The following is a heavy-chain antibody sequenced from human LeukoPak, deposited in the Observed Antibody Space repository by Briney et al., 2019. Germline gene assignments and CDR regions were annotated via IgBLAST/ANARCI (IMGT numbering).Heavy chain of an antibody. Sequence: SVKVSCKASGGTFSSYAISWVRQAPGQGLEWMGGIIPIFGTANYAQKFQGRVTITTDESTSTAYMELSSLRSEDTAAYYCARARPPRITIFGVVTNYYYYYMDVWGKGTTVTVSS. J-gene: IGHJ6*03. CDR3: ARARPPRITIFGVVTNYYYYYMDV. CDR1: GGTFSSYA. V-gene: IGHV1-69*05. CDR2: IIPIFGTA. D-gene: IGHD3-3*01.